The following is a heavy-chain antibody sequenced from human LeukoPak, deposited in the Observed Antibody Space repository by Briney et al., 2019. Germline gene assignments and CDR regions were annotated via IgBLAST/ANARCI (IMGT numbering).Heavy chain of an antibody. Sequence: SETLSLTCTFSGLSISSYYWSWIRQPPGKGLEWIGYIYYIGSTNYNPSLKSRVTISVHTSKNQFPLKLSSVTAADPAVYYRATRITMIVDTMGNNWFAPGGKGTLVTVSS. CDR3: ATRITMIVDTMGNNWFAP. CDR2: IYYIGST. CDR1: GLSISSYY. D-gene: IGHD3-22*01. V-gene: IGHV4-59*12. J-gene: IGHJ5*02.